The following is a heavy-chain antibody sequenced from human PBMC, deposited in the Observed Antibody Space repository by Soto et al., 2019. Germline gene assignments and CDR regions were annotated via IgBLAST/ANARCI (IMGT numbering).Heavy chain of an antibody. CDR1: GGSISSSRCH. J-gene: IGHJ4*02. CDR3: ARPWAYYFDY. D-gene: IGHD3-16*01. Sequence: PSETLSLTCTVSGGSISSSRCHWGWIRQPPGKGLEWIASIKYSGSTNYNPSLKSRVTISVDTSKNQFALKLSSVTAADTAVYYCARPWAYYFDYWGQGTLVTVSS. V-gene: IGHV4-39*01. CDR2: IKYSGST.